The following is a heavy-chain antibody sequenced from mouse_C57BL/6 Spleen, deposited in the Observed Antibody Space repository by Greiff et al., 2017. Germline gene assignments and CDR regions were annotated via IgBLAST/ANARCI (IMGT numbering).Heavy chain of an antibody. Sequence: VQLQQPGTELVKPGASVTLSCKASGYTFASYWMHWVKQRPGQGLEWIGNINPSNGGTNYNEKFKSKATLTVVKSSSTAYMQLSSLSSEVSAVYDCARRGSSYFYAMDYWGQGTSVPVSS. D-gene: IGHD1-1*01. CDR1: GYTFASYW. CDR3: ARRGSSYFYAMDY. J-gene: IGHJ4*01. V-gene: IGHV1-53*01. CDR2: INPSNGGT.